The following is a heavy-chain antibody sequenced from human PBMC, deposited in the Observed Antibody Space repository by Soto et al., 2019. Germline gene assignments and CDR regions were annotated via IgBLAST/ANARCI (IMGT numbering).Heavy chain of an antibody. CDR3: ARGVLYYDFWGGNWFDP. CDR1: GGSISSYY. CDR2: IYYSGST. J-gene: IGHJ5*02. V-gene: IGHV4-59*01. D-gene: IGHD3-3*01. Sequence: SETLSLTCTVSGGSISSYYWSWIRQPPGKGLEWIGYIYYSGSTNYNPSLKSRVTISVDTSKNQFSLKLSSVTAADTAVYYCARGVLYYDFWGGNWFDPWGQGTLVTVSS.